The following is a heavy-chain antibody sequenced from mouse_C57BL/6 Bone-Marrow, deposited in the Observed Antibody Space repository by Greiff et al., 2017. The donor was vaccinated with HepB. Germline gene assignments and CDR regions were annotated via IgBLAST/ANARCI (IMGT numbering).Heavy chain of an antibody. CDR1: GFNIKNTY. D-gene: IGHD1-1*01. CDR3: ASPYYYGSTQFAD. V-gene: IGHV14-3*01. J-gene: IGHJ3*01. Sequence: VQLQQSVAELVRPGASVKLSCTASGFNIKNTYMHWVKQRPEQGLEWIGRIDPANGNTKYAPKFQGKATITADTSSNTAYLQLSSLTSEDTAIYYCASPYYYGSTQFADWGQGTLVTVSA. CDR2: IDPANGNT.